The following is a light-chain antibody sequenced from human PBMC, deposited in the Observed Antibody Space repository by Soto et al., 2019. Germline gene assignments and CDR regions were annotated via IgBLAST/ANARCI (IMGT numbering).Light chain of an antibody. CDR2: GNS. CDR1: SSNIGAGYD. J-gene: IGLJ2*01. CDR3: QSYDSSLSGSV. V-gene: IGLV1-40*01. Sequence: QSVLTQPPSVSGAPGQRVTISCTGSSSNIGAGYDVHWYQQLPGTAPKLLIYGNSNRPSGVPDRFSCSKSGTSASPAITGLQAEDEADYYCQSYDSSLSGSVFGGGTKLTVL.